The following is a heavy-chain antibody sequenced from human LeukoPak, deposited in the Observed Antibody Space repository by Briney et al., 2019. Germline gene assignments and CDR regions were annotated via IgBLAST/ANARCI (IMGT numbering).Heavy chain of an antibody. CDR2: IYYSGST. D-gene: IGHD6-13*01. CDR3: ARHGAASSSWYASPQHFDY. Sequence: SETLSLTCTVSGGSISSSSYYWGWIRQPPGKGLEWIGSIYYSGSTYYNPSLKSRVTISVDTSKNQFSLKPSSVTAADTAVYYCARHGAASSSWYASPQHFDYWGQGTLVTVSS. V-gene: IGHV4-39*01. CDR1: GGSISSSSYY. J-gene: IGHJ4*02.